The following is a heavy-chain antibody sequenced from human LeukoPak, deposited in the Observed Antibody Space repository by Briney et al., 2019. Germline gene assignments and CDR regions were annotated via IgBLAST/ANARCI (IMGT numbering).Heavy chain of an antibody. CDR2: ISYDGSNK. CDR1: GFTFSSYA. Sequence: SGGSLRLSCAASGFTFSSYAMHWVRQAPGKGLEWVAVISYDGSNKYYADSVKGRFTISRDNSKNTLYLQMNSLRAEDTAVYYCARTHYDFWSGYYTGPPDYWGQGTLVTVSS. J-gene: IGHJ4*02. V-gene: IGHV3-30-3*01. D-gene: IGHD3-3*01. CDR3: ARTHYDFWSGYYTGPPDY.